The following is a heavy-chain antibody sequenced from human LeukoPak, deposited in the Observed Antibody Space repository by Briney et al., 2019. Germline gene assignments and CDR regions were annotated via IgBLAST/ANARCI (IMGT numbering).Heavy chain of an antibody. CDR2: VSASSAFI. Sequence: PGGSLRLSCAASGFTFSNSGMDWVRQAPGKGLEWVSSVSASSAFILYADSVKGRFTISRDNAKNSLYLRMSSLRAEDTALYFCVRELTVTTLEYYFDLWGQGTLVTVSS. D-gene: IGHD1-20*01. CDR1: GFTFSNSG. J-gene: IGHJ4*02. CDR3: VRELTVTTLEYYFDL. V-gene: IGHV3-21*01.